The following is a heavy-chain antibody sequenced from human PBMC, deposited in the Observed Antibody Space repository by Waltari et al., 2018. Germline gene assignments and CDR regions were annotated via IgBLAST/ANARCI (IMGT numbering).Heavy chain of an antibody. V-gene: IGHV4-30-4*08. D-gene: IGHD2-15*01. J-gene: IGHJ6*03. Sequence: QVQLQESGPGLVKPSQTLSLTCTVSGGSISSGDYYWSWIRQPPGKGLEWIGYIYYSGSPYYNPSLKSRVTISVDTSKNQFSLKLSSVTAADTAVYYCARVCSDYGGNRYYYYYYMDVWGKGTTVTVSS. CDR3: ARVCSDYGGNRYYYYYYMDV. CDR1: GGSISSGDYY. CDR2: IYYSGSP.